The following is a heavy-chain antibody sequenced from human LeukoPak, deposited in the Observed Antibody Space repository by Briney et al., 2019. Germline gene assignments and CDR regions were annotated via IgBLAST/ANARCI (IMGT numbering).Heavy chain of an antibody. D-gene: IGHD1-26*01. V-gene: IGHV5-51*01. CDR1: GYSFTSYW. Sequence: GASLKISCKGSGYSFTSYWIGWVRQMPGKGLEWMGIIYPGDSDTRYSPSFQGQVTISADKSISTAYLQWGSLKASDTAMYYCARRRDLYSGSYYPFDYWGQGTLVTVSS. J-gene: IGHJ4*02. CDR3: ARRRDLYSGSYYPFDY. CDR2: IYPGDSDT.